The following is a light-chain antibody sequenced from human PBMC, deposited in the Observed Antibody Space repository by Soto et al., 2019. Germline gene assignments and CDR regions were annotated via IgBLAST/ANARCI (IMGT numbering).Light chain of an antibody. Sequence: QTVVTQEPSFSVSPGRTVTLTCGLSSGSVSTSYYPSWYQQTPGQAPRTLIYSTNTRSSGVPDRFSGSILGNKAALTITGAQADDESDYSCVLYMGSGIGVVGGGTKLTVL. CDR2: STN. CDR3: VLYMGSGIGV. J-gene: IGLJ3*02. V-gene: IGLV8-61*01. CDR1: SGSVSTSYY.